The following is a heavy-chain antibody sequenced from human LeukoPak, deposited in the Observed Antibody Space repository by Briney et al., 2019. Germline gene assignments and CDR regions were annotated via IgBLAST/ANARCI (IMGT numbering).Heavy chain of an antibody. Sequence: GGSLRLSCAASGFTFSSYGMHWVRQAPGKGLEWVAFIRYDGSNKYYADSVKGRSTISRDNSKNTLYLQMNSLSAEDTAVYYCAKDTFRYDSSGSYYFDYWGQGTLVTVSS. V-gene: IGHV3-30*02. CDR2: IRYDGSNK. CDR1: GFTFSSYG. CDR3: AKDTFRYDSSGSYYFDY. D-gene: IGHD3-22*01. J-gene: IGHJ4*02.